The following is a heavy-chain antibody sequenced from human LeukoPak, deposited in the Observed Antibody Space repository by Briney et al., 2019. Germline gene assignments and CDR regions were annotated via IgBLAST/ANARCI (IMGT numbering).Heavy chain of an antibody. V-gene: IGHV3-30*03. CDR2: ISYDGDYT. CDR1: GFSFSSFA. D-gene: IGHD3-10*01. Sequence: GGSLRLSCAGSGFSFSSFAMYWVRQAPGKGLEWVAGISYDGDYTPYGDSVKGRFTISRDNSKKTMFLQMHSLRPEDTAVYYCVRDYRDYGSGTFLYWGQGTLVTVSS. CDR3: VRDYRDYGSGTFLY. J-gene: IGHJ4*02.